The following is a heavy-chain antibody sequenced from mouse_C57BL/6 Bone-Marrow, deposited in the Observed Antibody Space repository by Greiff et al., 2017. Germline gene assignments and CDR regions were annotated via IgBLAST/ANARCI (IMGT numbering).Heavy chain of an antibody. Sequence: QVQLKESGPGLVAPSQSLSITCTVSGFSLTSYGVHWVRQPPGKGLEWLVVIWSDGSTTYNSALKSKLSISKDNSKSQVFLKMNSLQTDDTAMYYCARHGPSRESYAMDYWCQGTSVTVSS. J-gene: IGHJ4*01. V-gene: IGHV2-6-1*01. CDR2: IWSDGST. D-gene: IGHD1-2*01. CDR1: GFSLTSYG. CDR3: ARHGPSRESYAMDY.